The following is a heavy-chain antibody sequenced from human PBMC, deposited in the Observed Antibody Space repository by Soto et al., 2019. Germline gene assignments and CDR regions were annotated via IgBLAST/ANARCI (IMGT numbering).Heavy chain of an antibody. CDR3: TTDPVTMIVVVPSSG. CDR2: IKSKTDGGTT. Sequence: EVQLVESGGGLVKPGGSLRLSCAASGFTFSNAWMNWVRQAPGKGLEWVGRIKSKTDGGTTDYAAPVKGRFTISRDDSKNTLYLLMNSLKTEDTAVYYCTTDPVTMIVVVPSSGWGQGTLVTVSS. J-gene: IGHJ4*02. V-gene: IGHV3-15*07. CDR1: GFTFSNAW. D-gene: IGHD3-22*01.